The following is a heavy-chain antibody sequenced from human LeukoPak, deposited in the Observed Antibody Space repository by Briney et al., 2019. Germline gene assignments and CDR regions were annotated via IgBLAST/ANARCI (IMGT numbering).Heavy chain of an antibody. J-gene: IGHJ4*02. V-gene: IGHV4-59*01. CDR2: IYYSGST. D-gene: IGHD4-17*01. CDR3: ARGTRVYGDYEG. Sequence: SETLSLTCTVSGGSISSYYWSWIRQPPGKGLEWIGYIYYSGSTNYNPSLKSRVTISADTSKNQFSLKLSSVTAADTAVYYCARGTRVYGDYEGWGQGTLVTVSS. CDR1: GGSISSYY.